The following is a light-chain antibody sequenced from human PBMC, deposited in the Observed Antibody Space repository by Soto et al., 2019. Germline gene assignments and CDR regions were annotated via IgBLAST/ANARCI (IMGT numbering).Light chain of an antibody. CDR1: RSNIGSNA. J-gene: IGLJ7*01. Sequence: QPVLTQPPSVSGTPGQRVTISCSGSRSNIGSNAVNWYQQFPGAAPKLLIYTDSQRPSGVPDRISGAKSATSASLAISGLQSDDEAFYYCATWDDSLNGRVFGGGTQLTVL. CDR3: ATWDDSLNGRV. V-gene: IGLV1-44*01. CDR2: TDS.